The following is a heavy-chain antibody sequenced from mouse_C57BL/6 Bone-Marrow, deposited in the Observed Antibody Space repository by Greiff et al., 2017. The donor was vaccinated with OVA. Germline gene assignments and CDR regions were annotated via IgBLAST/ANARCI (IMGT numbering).Heavy chain of an antibody. CDR2: IDPENGDT. CDR3: TTGYGNRFAY. CDR1: GFNIKDDY. Sequence: EVKLMESGAELVRPGASVKLSCTASGFNIKDDYMHWVKQRPEQGLEWIGWIDPENGDTEYASKFQGKATITADTSSNTAYLQLSSLTSEDTAVYYCTTGYGNRFAYWGQGTLVTVSA. D-gene: IGHD2-1*01. V-gene: IGHV14-4*01. J-gene: IGHJ3*01.